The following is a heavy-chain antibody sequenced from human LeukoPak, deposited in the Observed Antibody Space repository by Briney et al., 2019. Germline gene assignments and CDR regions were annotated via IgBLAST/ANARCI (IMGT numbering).Heavy chain of an antibody. V-gene: IGHV1-18*01. CDR2: ISAYNGNT. CDR1: GSTFTNYG. CDR3: AREKDAFDI. Sequence: ASVKVSGKAPGSTFTNYGISWVRQAPGQGLEWMGWISAYNGNTNYAQKLQGRVTMTTDTSTSTAYMELRSLRSDDTAVYYCAREKDAFDIWGQGTMVTVSS. J-gene: IGHJ3*02.